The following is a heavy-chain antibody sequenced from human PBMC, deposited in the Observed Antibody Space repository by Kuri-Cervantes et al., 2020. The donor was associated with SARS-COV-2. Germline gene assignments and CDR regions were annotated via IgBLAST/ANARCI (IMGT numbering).Heavy chain of an antibody. CDR3: ARELMPYGGNSIDS. Sequence: ASVKVSCKASGYTFTSYGISWVRQAPGQGLEWMGWINPNTGGPNYAQKFQGRVTMTRDTSTSTAYIELGGLTSDDTAVYYCARELMPYGGNSIDSWGQGTLVTVSS. CDR2: INPNTGGP. D-gene: IGHD4-23*01. J-gene: IGHJ4*02. CDR1: GYTFTSYG. V-gene: IGHV1-2*02.